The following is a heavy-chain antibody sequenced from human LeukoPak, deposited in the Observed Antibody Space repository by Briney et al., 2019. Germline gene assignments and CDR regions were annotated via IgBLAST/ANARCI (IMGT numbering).Heavy chain of an antibody. D-gene: IGHD6-13*01. CDR1: ANTFTDFY. Sequence: SVKVSCKASANTFTDFYMHWVRQAPGQGLEWMGRIIPILGIANYAQKFQGRVTITADKSTSTAYMELSSLRSEDTAVYYCARDGVLQRVVDYWGQGTLVTVSS. CDR3: ARDGVLQRVVDY. J-gene: IGHJ4*02. V-gene: IGHV1-69*04. CDR2: IIPILGIA.